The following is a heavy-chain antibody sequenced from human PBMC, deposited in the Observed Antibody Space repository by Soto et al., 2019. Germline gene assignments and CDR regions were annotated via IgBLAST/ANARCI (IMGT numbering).Heavy chain of an antibody. CDR1: GFTFSNAW. CDR3: TTSLTRYYYMDV. CDR2: IKSKTDGGTT. Sequence: EVQLVESGGGLVKPGGSLRLSCAASGFTFSNAWMSWVRQAPGKGLEWVGRIKSKTDGGTTDYAAPVKGRFTISRDDSKNTLYLQMNSLKTEDTAVYYCTTSLTRYYYMDVWGKGTTVTVYS. V-gene: IGHV3-15*01. J-gene: IGHJ6*03.